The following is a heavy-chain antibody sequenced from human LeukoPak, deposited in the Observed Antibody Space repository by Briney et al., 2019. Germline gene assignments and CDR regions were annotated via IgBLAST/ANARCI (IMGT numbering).Heavy chain of an antibody. V-gene: IGHV4-39*01. Sequence: SETLSLTCTVSGGSISSSSYHWGWIRQPPGKGLEWIGSIYYSGSTYYNPSLKSRVTISVDTSKNQFSLKLSSVTAADTAVYYCARAQDAFDIWGQGTMVTVSS. CDR3: ARAQDAFDI. CDR1: GGSISSSSYH. J-gene: IGHJ3*02. CDR2: IYYSGST.